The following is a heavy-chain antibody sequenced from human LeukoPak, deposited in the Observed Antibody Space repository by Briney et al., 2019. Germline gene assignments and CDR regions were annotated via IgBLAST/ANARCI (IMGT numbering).Heavy chain of an antibody. CDR2: ISAYNGNT. D-gene: IGHD3-22*01. CDR1: GYTFTSYG. J-gene: IGHJ4*02. CDR3: ARFPHDSSGYYPFDY. Sequence: GASVKVSFKASGYTFTSYGISWVRQAPGQGLEWMGWISAYNGNTNYAQKLQGRVTMTTDTSTSTAHMELRSLRSDDTAVYYCARFPHDSSGYYPFDYWGQGTLVTVSS. V-gene: IGHV1-18*01.